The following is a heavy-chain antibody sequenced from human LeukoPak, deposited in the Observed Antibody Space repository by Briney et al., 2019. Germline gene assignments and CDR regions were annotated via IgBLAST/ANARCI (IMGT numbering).Heavy chain of an antibody. CDR1: GFTFNTYT. CDR3: ARDLYRTVVVPHYFDY. D-gene: IGHD3-22*01. V-gene: IGHV3-21*01. CDR2: ITASSTAI. J-gene: IGHJ4*02. Sequence: GGSLRLSCAASGFTFNTYTMNWVRQAPGKGLEWVSSITASSTAIYSADSVKGRFTISRDNAKNFLYLQMNSLRAEDTAVYYCARDLYRTVVVPHYFDYWGQGTLVTVSS.